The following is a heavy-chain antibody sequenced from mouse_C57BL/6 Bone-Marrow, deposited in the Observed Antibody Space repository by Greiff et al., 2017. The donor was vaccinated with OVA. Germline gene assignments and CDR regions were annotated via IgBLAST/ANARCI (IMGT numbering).Heavy chain of an antibody. V-gene: IGHV2-6-1*01. Sequence: VKVVESGPGLVAPSQRLSITCTVSGFSLTSYGVHWVRQPPGKGLEWLVVIWSDGSTTYNSALKSRLSISKDNSKSQVFLKMNSLQTDDTAMYYCARHGNYGSSYGFAYWGQGTLVTVSA. D-gene: IGHD1-1*01. CDR1: GFSLTSYG. J-gene: IGHJ3*01. CDR3: ARHGNYGSSYGFAY. CDR2: IWSDGST.